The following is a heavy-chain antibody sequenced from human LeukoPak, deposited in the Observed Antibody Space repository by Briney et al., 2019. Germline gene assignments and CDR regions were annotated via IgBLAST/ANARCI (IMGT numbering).Heavy chain of an antibody. V-gene: IGHV1-18*04. CDR2: ISVYNGNK. D-gene: IGHD3-10*01. Sequence: ASVKVSCKASGYTFTSYGISWVRQAPGQGAGWMGWISVYNGNKNYAQKLQGRVTKTKDKYTRKAYMELRSPRSAAAAVYYCARSGYYGSGSYPNWFDPWGQGTLVTVSS. CDR1: GYTFTSYG. J-gene: IGHJ5*02. CDR3: ARSGYYGSGSYPNWFDP.